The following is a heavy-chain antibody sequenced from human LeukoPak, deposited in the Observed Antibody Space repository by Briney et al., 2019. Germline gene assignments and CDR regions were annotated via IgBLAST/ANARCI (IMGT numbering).Heavy chain of an antibody. Sequence: ASVKVSCKAAGYTFTGHYMHWVRQAPGQGLEWMGWINPNSGGTNYAQKFQGRVTMTRDTSISTACMELSRLRSDDTAVYYCARCPRGGSYPLGNYYYYYYMDVWGKGTTVTVSS. CDR3: ARCPRGGSYPLGNYYYYYYMDV. D-gene: IGHD1-26*01. V-gene: IGHV1-2*02. CDR2: INPNSGGT. J-gene: IGHJ6*03. CDR1: GYTFTGHY.